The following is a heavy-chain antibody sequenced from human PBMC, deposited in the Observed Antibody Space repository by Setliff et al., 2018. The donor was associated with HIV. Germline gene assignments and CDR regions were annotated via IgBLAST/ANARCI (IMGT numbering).Heavy chain of an antibody. CDR1: GGSFSAYH. D-gene: IGHD6-13*01. Sequence: SETLSLTCAVYGGSFSAYHWSWIRQTPGKGLEWLGEINHSGSTNYNPSLKSRVTISVDTSKDQFSLKLSSVTAADTAVYYCARGLGQQLGRFWYFDLWGRGTLVTVSS. CDR2: INHSGST. J-gene: IGHJ2*01. V-gene: IGHV4-34*01. CDR3: ARGLGQQLGRFWYFDL.